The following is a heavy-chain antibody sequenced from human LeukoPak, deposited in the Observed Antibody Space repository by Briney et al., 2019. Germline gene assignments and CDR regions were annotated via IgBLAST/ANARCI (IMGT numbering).Heavy chain of an antibody. Sequence: GESLKISRKGSGYSFTTYWIGWVRQMPGKGLEWMGIIYPGDSETRYSPSFQGQVTISADKSISTAYLQWSSLKASDTAMYYCAKGAAAYYFDYWGQGTLVTVSS. CDR3: AKGAAAYYFDY. J-gene: IGHJ4*02. D-gene: IGHD3-16*01. CDR2: IYPGDSET. CDR1: GYSFTTYW. V-gene: IGHV5-51*01.